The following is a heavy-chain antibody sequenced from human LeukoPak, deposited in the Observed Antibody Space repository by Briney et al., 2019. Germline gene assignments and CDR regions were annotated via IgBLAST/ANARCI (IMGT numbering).Heavy chain of an antibody. D-gene: IGHD3-3*01. V-gene: IGHV1-18*01. J-gene: IGHJ4*02. Sequence: ASVKVSCKASGYTFTNYGISWVRQAPGQGLEWMGWISAYSGNTNYAQDLQGRVTMTTDTSTSTAYMELRSLRSDDTAVYYCARAPDDYDFWSGPFDYWGRGTLVTVSS. CDR3: ARAPDDYDFWSGPFDY. CDR1: GYTFTNYG. CDR2: ISAYSGNT.